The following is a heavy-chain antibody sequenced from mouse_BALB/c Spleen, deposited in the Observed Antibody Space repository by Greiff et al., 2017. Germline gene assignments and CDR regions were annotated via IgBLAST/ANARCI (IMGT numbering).Heavy chain of an antibody. CDR3: ARKDDYYWYFDV. Sequence: DVKLVESGGGLVKPGGSLKLSCAASGFTFSSYAMSWVRQTPEKRLEWVATISSGGSYTYYPDSVKGRFTISRDNAKNTLYLQMSSLRSEDTAMYYCARKDDYYWYFDVWGAGTTVTVSS. J-gene: IGHJ1*01. D-gene: IGHD2-4*01. V-gene: IGHV5-9-3*01. CDR1: GFTFSSYA. CDR2: ISSGGSYT.